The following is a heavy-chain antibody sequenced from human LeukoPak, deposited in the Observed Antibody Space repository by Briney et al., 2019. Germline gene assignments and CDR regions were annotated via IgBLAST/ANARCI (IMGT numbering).Heavy chain of an antibody. CDR2: IYYSGCT. D-gene: IGHD3-10*01. J-gene: IGHJ4*02. Sequence: PSETLSLTCTVSGGSISSYYWSWIRQPPGKGLEWIGYIYYSGCTNYNPSLKSRVTISVDTSKNQFSLKLSSVTAADTAVYYCARDGESEGYFDYWGQGTLVTVSS. V-gene: IGHV4-59*01. CDR3: ARDGESEGYFDY. CDR1: GGSISSYY.